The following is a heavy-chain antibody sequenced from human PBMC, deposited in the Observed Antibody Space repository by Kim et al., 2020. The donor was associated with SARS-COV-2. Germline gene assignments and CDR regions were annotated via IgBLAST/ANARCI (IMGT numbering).Heavy chain of an antibody. CDR3: ARAGCSSTSCYRHYYYMDV. J-gene: IGHJ6*03. CDR2: ISYDGSNK. Sequence: GGSLRLSCAASGFTFSSYAMHWVRQAPGKGLEWVAVISYDGSNKYYADSVKGRFTISRDNSKNTLYLQMNSLRAEDTAVYYCARAGCSSTSCYRHYYYMDVWGKGTTVTVSS. CDR1: GFTFSSYA. V-gene: IGHV3-30-3*01. D-gene: IGHD2-2*01.